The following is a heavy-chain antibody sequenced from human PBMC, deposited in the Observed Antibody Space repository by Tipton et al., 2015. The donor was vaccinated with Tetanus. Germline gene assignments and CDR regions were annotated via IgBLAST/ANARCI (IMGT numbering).Heavy chain of an antibody. V-gene: IGHV1-18*04. CDR2: ISAYNGNT. CDR1: GYTFTSYG. CDR3: AREETPAAMEGYYYYGMDV. Sequence: QVQLVQSGAEVKKPGASVKVSCKASGYTFTSYGISWVRQAPGQGLEWMGWISAYNGNTNYAQKLQGRVTMTTETSTSTAYMELRSLRSDDTAVYYCAREETPAAMEGYYYYGMDVWGQGTTVTVSS. J-gene: IGHJ6*02. D-gene: IGHD2-2*01.